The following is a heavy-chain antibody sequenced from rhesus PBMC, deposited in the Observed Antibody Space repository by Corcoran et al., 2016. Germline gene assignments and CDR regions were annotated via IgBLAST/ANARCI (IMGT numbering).Heavy chain of an antibody. V-gene: IGHV3-30*02. J-gene: IGHJ4*01. CDR3: TTDRFDY. CDR1: GFTISNAW. CDR2: IQRKVDGETA. Sequence: EVQRVESGAEVAQPGGSLRLSCAASGFTISNAWMSGGRQTPGKVMEWVARIQRKVDGETADYVTSVKGRFTISRDDSTNTLPLQMNRLRTEDTAVYYCTTDRFDYWGQGVLVTVSS.